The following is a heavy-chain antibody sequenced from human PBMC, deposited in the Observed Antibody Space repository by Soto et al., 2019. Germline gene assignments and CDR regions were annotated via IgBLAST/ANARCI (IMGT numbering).Heavy chain of an antibody. CDR1: GGTFSSYT. Sequence: QVQLVQSGAEVKKPGSSVKVSCKASGGTFSSYTITWVRQAPGQGPEWMGRIIPILGIANYAQKFQGRVTTTAAKATSTAYMELSSLRSEYTAVYYCAREGAEDVYFAYWGQGTLVTVSS. CDR3: AREGAEDVYFAY. D-gene: IGHD3-16*01. CDR2: IIPILGIA. J-gene: IGHJ4*02. V-gene: IGHV1-69*08.